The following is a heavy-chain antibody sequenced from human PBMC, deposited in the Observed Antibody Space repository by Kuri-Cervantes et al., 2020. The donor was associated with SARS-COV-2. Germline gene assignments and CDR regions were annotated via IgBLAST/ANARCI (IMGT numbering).Heavy chain of an antibody. J-gene: IGHJ4*02. D-gene: IGHD2-15*01. V-gene: IGHV1-18*01. CDR1: GYTFTNYG. Sequence: ASVKVSCKASGYTFTNYGISWVRQAPGQGLEWMGWISAYNGNRKYAQKIQGRVTMTTDTSTSTAYMELRSLRSDDTAVYYCARDVIHGSEIVVEVAVRVTEYWGQGTMVTVSS. CDR2: ISAYNGNR. CDR3: ARDVIHGSEIVVEVAVRVTEY.